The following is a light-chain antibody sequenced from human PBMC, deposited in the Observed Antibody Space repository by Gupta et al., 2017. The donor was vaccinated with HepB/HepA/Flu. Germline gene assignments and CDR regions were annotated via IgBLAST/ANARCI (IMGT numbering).Light chain of an antibody. CDR2: AAS. J-gene: IGKJ2*02. CDR3: QQSNRTPMCT. V-gene: IGKV1-39*01. CDR1: QRISTY. Sequence: DIKMTQTPSTLSASVGDRVTITCRASQRISTYLNWYQQKPGQAPKLLIYAASSLQNGVPARFIGSGSGTDFTLTISSRQPEDFAAYYCQQSNRTPMCTFGQGTKLEIK.